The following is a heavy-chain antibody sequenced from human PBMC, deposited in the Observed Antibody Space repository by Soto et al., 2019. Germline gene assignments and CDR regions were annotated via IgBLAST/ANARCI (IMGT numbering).Heavy chain of an antibody. J-gene: IGHJ4*02. CDR3: ARATVTTSIDY. D-gene: IGHD4-17*01. CDR2: IWYDGSNK. V-gene: IGHV3-33*01. Sequence: GGSVRLSCAASGFTFSIYGMHWVRQAPGKGLEWVAVIWYDGSNKYYADSVKGRFTISRDNSKSTLYLQMNSLRAEDTAVYYCARATVTTSIDYWGQGTLVTVSS. CDR1: GFTFSIYG.